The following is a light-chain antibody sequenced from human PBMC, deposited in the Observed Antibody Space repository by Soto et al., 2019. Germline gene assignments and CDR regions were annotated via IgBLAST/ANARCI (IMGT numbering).Light chain of an antibody. Sequence: DIQMTQSPSTLSGSVGDRFTITCRASQGISSYLAWYQQKPGKAPKLLIYAASTLQSGVPSRFSGSASGTYFTLTISSLQPEDFATYYCQQASSFPLTFGQGTRLEIK. V-gene: IGKV1-12*01. J-gene: IGKJ5*01. CDR2: AAS. CDR3: QQASSFPLT. CDR1: QGISSY.